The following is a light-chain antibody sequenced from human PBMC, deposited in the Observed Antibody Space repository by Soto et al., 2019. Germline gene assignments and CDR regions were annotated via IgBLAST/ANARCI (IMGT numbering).Light chain of an antibody. Sequence: QSSLTQPASVSGSPGQSITISCTGTSSDVGGYNYVSWYQQHPGKDPKLMIYEVSNRPSGVSNRFSGAKSGNTASLTISGLQDEDEADYYCSSYTSSSTLVFGTGTKLTVL. CDR2: EVS. V-gene: IGLV2-14*01. CDR1: SSDVGGYNY. J-gene: IGLJ1*01. CDR3: SSYTSSSTLV.